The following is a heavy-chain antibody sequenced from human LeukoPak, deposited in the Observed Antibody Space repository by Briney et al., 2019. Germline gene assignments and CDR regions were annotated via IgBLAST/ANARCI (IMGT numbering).Heavy chain of an antibody. J-gene: IGHJ3*02. CDR2: ISPNSGGT. D-gene: IGHD6-13*01. CDR3: ARETAAAGVAFDI. V-gene: IGHV1-2*02. Sequence: ASVKVSCKASGYTFTGYYMHWVRQAPGQGLEWMGWISPNSGGTNYAQKFQGRVTMTRDTSISTAYMELSRLRSDDTAVYYCARETAAAGVAFDIWGQGTMVTVSS. CDR1: GYTFTGYY.